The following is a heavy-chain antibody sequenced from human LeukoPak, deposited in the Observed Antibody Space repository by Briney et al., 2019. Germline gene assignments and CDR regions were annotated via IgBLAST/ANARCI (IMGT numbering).Heavy chain of an antibody. D-gene: IGHD3-10*01. V-gene: IGHV7-4-1*02. CDR2: INTNTGNP. CDR1: GYTFTSYA. J-gene: IGHJ4*02. CDR3: AIGERTYYFDY. Sequence: ASVKVSCKAPGYTFTSYAMNWVRQAPGQGLEWMGWINTNTGNPTYAQGFTGRFVFSLGTSVSTAYLQISSLKAEDTAVYYCAIGERTYYFDYWGQGTLVTVSS.